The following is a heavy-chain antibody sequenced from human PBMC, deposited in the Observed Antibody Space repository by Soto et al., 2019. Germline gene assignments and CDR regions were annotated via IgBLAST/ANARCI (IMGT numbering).Heavy chain of an antibody. V-gene: IGHV3-23*01. CDR2: VTATAESA. J-gene: IGHJ5*02. CDR1: GFNFDAYA. CDR3: ARGLYYDSPQDL. D-gene: IGHD3-16*01. Sequence: GGSLRLSCTPFGFNFDAYAMSWVRQAPGKGLAWVSAVTATAESAYYTDSVRGRFIITRENSDNMLYLQMSSLRVEDTAIYFCARGLYYDSPQDLWGRGTKVTVSS.